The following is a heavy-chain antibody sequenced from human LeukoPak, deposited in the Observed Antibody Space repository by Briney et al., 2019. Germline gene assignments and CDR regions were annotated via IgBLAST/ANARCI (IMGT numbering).Heavy chain of an antibody. CDR3: ASFGISWRSSY. D-gene: IGHD2-21*01. CDR2: ISDDGSYT. V-gene: IGHV3-74*01. CDR1: GFSFSSHW. J-gene: IGHJ4*02. Sequence: QAGGSLRLSCAASGFSFSSHWVHWVRQAPGKGLVWVSRISDDGSYTSNVDSVKGRFTISRDNVNNMLYLHMNSLRAEDTAVYYCASFGISWRSSYWCQGTLVTVPS.